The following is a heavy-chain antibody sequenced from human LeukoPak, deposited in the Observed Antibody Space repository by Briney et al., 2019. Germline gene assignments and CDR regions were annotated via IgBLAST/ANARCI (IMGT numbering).Heavy chain of an antibody. V-gene: IGHV3-23*01. CDR1: GITFSSYA. Sequence: GGSLRLSCAASGITFSSYAMSWVRQAPGKGLEWVSAISGSGGSTYYADSVKGRFTISRDNSKNTLYLQMNSLRAEDTAVYYCAKRGFMAAAGTGFDYWGQGTLVTVSS. D-gene: IGHD6-13*01. J-gene: IGHJ4*02. CDR2: ISGSGGST. CDR3: AKRGFMAAAGTGFDY.